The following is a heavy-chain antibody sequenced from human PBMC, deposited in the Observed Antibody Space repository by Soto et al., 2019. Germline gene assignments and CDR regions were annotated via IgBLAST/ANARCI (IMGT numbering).Heavy chain of an antibody. CDR1: DFTFSTYW. CDR3: ATDRWTGAFDF. CDR2: IRQDGREI. Sequence: GGSLRLSCVASDFTFSTYWMAWLRQTPGKGLEFVANIRQDGREINYLDSGKGRFTISRDNAEKSLFLQMNSLRAEDTAVYYCATDRWTGAFDFRGQGTVVTVSS. J-gene: IGHJ3*01. V-gene: IGHV3-7*01. D-gene: IGHD1-1*01.